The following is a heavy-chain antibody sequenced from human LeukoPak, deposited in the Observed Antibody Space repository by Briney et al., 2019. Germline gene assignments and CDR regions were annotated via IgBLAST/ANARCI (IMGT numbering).Heavy chain of an antibody. Sequence: SETLSLTCTVSGGSISSSSYYWGWIRQPPGKGLGWIGSIYYSGSTYYNPSLRSRVTISVDTSKNQFSLKLSSVTAADTAVYYCARGDITIQLWFFSYWGQGTLVTVSS. J-gene: IGHJ4*02. V-gene: IGHV4-39*01. CDR1: GGSISSSSYY. CDR3: ARGDITIQLWFFSY. CDR2: IYYSGST. D-gene: IGHD5-18*01.